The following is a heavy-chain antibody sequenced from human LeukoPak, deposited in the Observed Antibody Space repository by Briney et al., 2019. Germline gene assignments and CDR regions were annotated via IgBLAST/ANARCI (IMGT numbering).Heavy chain of an antibody. CDR3: ASYDWGSGAFEI. CDR1: GFTFSSYS. Sequence: PGGSLRLSCTASGFTFSSYSLNWVRQAPGKGLEWVANIKQGGSEQYYMDSVKGRFTISRDNAKNSLYLQMNSLRAEDTVVYYCASYDWGSGAFEIWGQGTMVTVSS. J-gene: IGHJ3*02. CDR2: IKQGGSEQ. D-gene: IGHD7-27*01. V-gene: IGHV3-7*01.